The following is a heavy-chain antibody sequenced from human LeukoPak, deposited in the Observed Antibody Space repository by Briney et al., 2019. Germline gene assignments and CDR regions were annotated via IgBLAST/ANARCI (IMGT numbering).Heavy chain of an antibody. V-gene: IGHV3-23*01. CDR3: AKRPYYYGSGSSNWFDP. J-gene: IGHJ5*02. D-gene: IGHD3-10*01. CDR2: ISGSGGST. CDR1: GFTFSSYG. Sequence: PGGSLRLSCAASGFTFSSYGMSWVRQAPGKGLEWVSAISGSGGSTYYADSVKGRFTISRDNSKNTLYLQMNSLRAEDTAVYYCAKRPYYYGSGSSNWFDPWGQGTLVTVSS.